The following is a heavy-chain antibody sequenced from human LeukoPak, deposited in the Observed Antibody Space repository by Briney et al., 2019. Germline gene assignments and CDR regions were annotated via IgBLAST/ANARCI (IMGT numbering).Heavy chain of an antibody. D-gene: IGHD2-21*01. Sequence: GGSLRLSCAASGFTFSSYGMHWVRQAPGKGLEWVAFIRYDGSNKYYADSVKGRFTISRDNSKNTLYLQMNSLRAEDTAVYYCAKVGAYCGGDCYYYFDYWGQGTLVTVSS. CDR2: IRYDGSNK. V-gene: IGHV3-30*02. CDR3: AKVGAYCGGDCYYYFDY. CDR1: GFTFSSYG. J-gene: IGHJ4*02.